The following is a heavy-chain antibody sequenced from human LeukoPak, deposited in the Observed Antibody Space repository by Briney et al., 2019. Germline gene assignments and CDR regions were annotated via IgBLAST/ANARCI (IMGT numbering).Heavy chain of an antibody. V-gene: IGHV3-48*03. Sequence: GGSLRLSCPASGFTFSRYEMNWVRQAPGKGLDGVSYISSSGSTIYYADSVKGRFTISRDNAKKTLYLQMNSLRAEDTAVYYCAASGPIYLFRYWGQGTLVTVSS. CDR1: GFTFSRYE. CDR2: ISSSGSTI. CDR3: AASGPIYLFRY. D-gene: IGHD3-10*01. J-gene: IGHJ4*02.